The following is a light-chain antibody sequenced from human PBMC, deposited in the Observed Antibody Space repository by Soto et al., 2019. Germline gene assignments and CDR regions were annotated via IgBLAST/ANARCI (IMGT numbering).Light chain of an antibody. CDR3: SSFASSNPWV. CDR1: SSDVGAYNY. J-gene: IGLJ3*02. Sequence: QSALTQPPSASGSPGQSVTISCTGTSSDVGAYNYVSWYQQHAGKAPKLVIYEVTKRPSGVPDRFSGSKPANTASLTVSGLQAEDEADYYCSSFASSNPWVFGGGTKVTVL. V-gene: IGLV2-8*01. CDR2: EVT.